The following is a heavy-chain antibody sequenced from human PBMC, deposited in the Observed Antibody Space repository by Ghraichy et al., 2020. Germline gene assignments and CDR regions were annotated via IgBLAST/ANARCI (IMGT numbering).Heavy chain of an antibody. J-gene: IGHJ4*02. CDR2: ISTSGNTK. CDR3: ARNGYNGGFYDH. Sequence: GSLRLSCTASGFTFTDYYMSWIRQAPGKGLEWVSYISTSGNTKYYADSVKGRFTISRDNTKNSLYLQMNSLRAEDTALYYCARNGYNGGFYDHWGQGSLVTVSS. CDR1: GFTFTDYY. V-gene: IGHV3-11*01. D-gene: IGHD5-24*01.